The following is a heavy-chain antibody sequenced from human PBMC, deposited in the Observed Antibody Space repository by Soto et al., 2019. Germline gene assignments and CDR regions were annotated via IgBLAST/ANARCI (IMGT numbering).Heavy chain of an antibody. Sequence: QVQLQESGPGLVKPSETLSLTCTVSGGSITNYYCSWFRQPPGKGLEWIGYIQYNGYSAYNLSLKRQVTMSTDTSKTQSSLMLESVTATDTAVYYCARHGFGSLHGLVDVWGQWTTVIVSS. V-gene: IGHV4-59*08. CDR3: ARHGFGSLHGLVDV. D-gene: IGHD3-10*01. CDR1: GGSITNYY. J-gene: IGHJ6*02. CDR2: IQYNGYS.